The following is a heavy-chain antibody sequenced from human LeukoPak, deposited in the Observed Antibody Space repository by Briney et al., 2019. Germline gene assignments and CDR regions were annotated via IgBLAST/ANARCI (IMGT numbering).Heavy chain of an antibody. CDR3: ATGLMIVVRNDAFDI. J-gene: IGHJ3*02. CDR1: GYTLTELS. Sequence: ASVKVSCKVSGYTLTELSMHWVRQAPGKGLEWMGGFDPEDGETIYAQKFQGRVTMTEDTSTDTAYMELSSLRSEDTAVYYCATGLMIVVRNDAFDIWGQGTMVTVSS. D-gene: IGHD3-22*01. V-gene: IGHV1-24*01. CDR2: FDPEDGET.